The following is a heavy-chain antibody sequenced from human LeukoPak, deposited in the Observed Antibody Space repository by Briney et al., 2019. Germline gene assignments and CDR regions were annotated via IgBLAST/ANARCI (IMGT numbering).Heavy chain of an antibody. CDR3: AKDPRTTVTTGWFDP. Sequence: PGGSLRLSCAASGFTFSSYGMHWVRQAPGKGLEWVSFIQYDGSIKLYADSVKGRFTISRDNSKNTLYLQMNSLRPEDTAVYYCAKDPRTTVTTGWFDPWGQGTLVTVSS. CDR2: IQYDGSIK. V-gene: IGHV3-30*02. CDR1: GFTFSSYG. D-gene: IGHD4-17*01. J-gene: IGHJ5*02.